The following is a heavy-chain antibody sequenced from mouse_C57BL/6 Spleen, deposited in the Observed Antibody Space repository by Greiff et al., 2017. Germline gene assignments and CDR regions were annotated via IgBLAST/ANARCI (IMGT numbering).Heavy chain of an antibody. CDR1: GYAFSRSW. V-gene: IGHV1-82*01. Sequence: QVQLQQSGPELVKPGASVKISCKASGYAFSRSWMNWVKQRPGKGLEWIGRIYPGDGDTNYNGKFKGKATLTADKSSSTAYMQLSSLTSEDSAVYFCARDELFYAMDYWGQGTSVTVSS. J-gene: IGHJ4*01. CDR2: IYPGDGDT. CDR3: ARDELFYAMDY. D-gene: IGHD4-1*01.